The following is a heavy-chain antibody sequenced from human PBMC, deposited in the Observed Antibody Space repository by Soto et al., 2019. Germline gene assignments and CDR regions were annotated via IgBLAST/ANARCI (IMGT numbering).Heavy chain of an antibody. CDR1: GGSFSGYY. CDR3: ARGNLGYCSGGSCRSRKFDY. D-gene: IGHD2-15*01. Sequence: PSETLSLTCAVYGGSFSGYYWSWIRQPPGKGLEWIGEINHSGSTNYNPSLKSRVTISVDTSKNQFSLKLSSVTAADTAVYYCARGNLGYCSGGSCRSRKFDYWGQGTLVTVSS. V-gene: IGHV4-34*01. J-gene: IGHJ4*02. CDR2: INHSGST.